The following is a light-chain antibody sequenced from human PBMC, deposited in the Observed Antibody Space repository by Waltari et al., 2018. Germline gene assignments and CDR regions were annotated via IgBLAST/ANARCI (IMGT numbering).Light chain of an antibody. V-gene: IGKV3-15*01. CDR1: QSVDSN. CDR2: SAS. J-gene: IGKJ4*01. Sequence: EVVMTQSPATLSVSPGDTATLSCRASQSVDSNLAWYQQKPGQALKFLIFSASTRATGIPARFSGGGFGTEFTLTINSLQSEDFAVYYCLQYNDWPPLTFGGGTKVEMK. CDR3: LQYNDWPPLT.